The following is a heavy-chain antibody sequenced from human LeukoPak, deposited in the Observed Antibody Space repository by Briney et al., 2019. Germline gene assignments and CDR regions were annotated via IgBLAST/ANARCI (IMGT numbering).Heavy chain of an antibody. CDR3: ARLIRDCSGGSCLYYFDY. CDR1: GGSISSSSYY. Sequence: SETLSLTCTVSGGSISSSSYYWGWIRQPPGKGLEWIGSIYYSGSTYYNPSLKSRVTISVDTSKNQFSLKLSSVTAADTAVYYCARLIRDCSGGSCLYYFDYWGQGTLVTVSS. D-gene: IGHD2-15*01. CDR2: IYYSGST. J-gene: IGHJ4*02. V-gene: IGHV4-39*01.